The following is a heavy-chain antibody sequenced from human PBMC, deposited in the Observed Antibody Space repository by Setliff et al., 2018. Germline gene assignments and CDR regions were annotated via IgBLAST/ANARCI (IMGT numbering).Heavy chain of an antibody. J-gene: IGHJ6*03. CDR1: GYTFTSYD. CDR2: MNPNSGNT. Sequence: GASVKVPCQASGYTFTSYDINWVRQATGQGLEWMGWMNPNSGNTGYAQKFQGRVTMTRNTSISTAYMELSSLRSEDTAVYYCARSGGGYDFWSGYLVSHYYYYYYMDVWGKGTTVTVSS. CDR3: ARSGGGYDFWSGYLVSHYYYYYYMDV. D-gene: IGHD3-3*01. V-gene: IGHV1-8*02.